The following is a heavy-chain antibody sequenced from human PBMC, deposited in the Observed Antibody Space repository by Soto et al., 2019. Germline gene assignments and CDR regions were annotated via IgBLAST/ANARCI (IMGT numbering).Heavy chain of an antibody. CDR3: ARAVRALDYYYGMDV. CDR2: IYHSGST. CDR1: GCSISSSNW. D-gene: IGHD2-2*01. J-gene: IGHJ6*02. Sequence: XETLSLTCAVSGCSISSSNWWSWVRQPPGKGLEWIGEIYHSGSTNYNPSLKSRVTISVDKSKNQFSLKLSSVTAADTAVYYCARAVRALDYYYGMDVWGQGPTVTVSS. V-gene: IGHV4-4*02.